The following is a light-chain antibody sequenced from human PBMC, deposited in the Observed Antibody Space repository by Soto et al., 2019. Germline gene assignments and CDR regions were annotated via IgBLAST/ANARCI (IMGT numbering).Light chain of an antibody. J-gene: IGKJ1*01. CDR2: GAS. Sequence: EIVMTQSPATVPVSPGERVTLSCRASQSVSIDLAWYQQKPGQAPRLLIYGASTRATDIPPSFAGSGSGTEFTLTISSLQSEDIAVYYCQQYNKWPQTFGQRTKV. V-gene: IGKV3-15*01. CDR1: QSVSID. CDR3: QQYNKWPQT.